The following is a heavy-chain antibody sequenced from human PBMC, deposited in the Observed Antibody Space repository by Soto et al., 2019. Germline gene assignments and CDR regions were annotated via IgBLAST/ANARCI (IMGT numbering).Heavy chain of an antibody. CDR3: AKGDTTMITDYYAMDV. D-gene: IGHD5-18*01. V-gene: IGHV3-23*04. J-gene: IGHJ6*02. CDR2: ISGSGGSE. Sequence: VHLVESGGGVVQPGRSLRLSCAASGFTFSSYVMHWVRQAPGKGLEWVSAISGSGGSEFYADSVKGRFTISRDNSKNTLYLQMKSLRAEDTALYYCAKGDTTMITDYYAMDVWGQGTTVTVSS. CDR1: GFTFSSYV.